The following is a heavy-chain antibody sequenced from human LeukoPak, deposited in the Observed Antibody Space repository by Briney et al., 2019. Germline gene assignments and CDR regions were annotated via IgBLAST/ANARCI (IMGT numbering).Heavy chain of an antibody. J-gene: IGHJ4*02. Sequence: GGSLRLSCVVSGITLSNYAMSWVRQAPGKGLEWVSGISGSAGGTNYADSVKGRFTISRDNSMNTMYLQMNSLGAEDTAVYFCAKRGIVIRGLLIIGFHKEAYYFDSWGQGILVTVSS. CDR3: AKRGIVIRGLLIIGFHKEAYYFDS. D-gene: IGHD3-10*01. CDR1: GITLSNYA. CDR2: ISGSAGGT. V-gene: IGHV3-23*01.